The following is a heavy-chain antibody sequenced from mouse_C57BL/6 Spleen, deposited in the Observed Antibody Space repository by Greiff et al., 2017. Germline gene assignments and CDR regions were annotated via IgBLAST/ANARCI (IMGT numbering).Heavy chain of an antibody. CDR1: GFTFSDSW. V-gene: IGHV6-6*01. Sequence: EVKLQESGGGLVQPGGSMKLSCAASGFTFSDSWMDWVRQSPEKGLEWVAEIRNSANNHATYYAEYVTGRFTISTDDSKSSVYLQMNSSRAEDTGIYYCTSLYYGNYYAMDYWGQGTSVTVAS. CDR2: IRNSANNHAT. CDR3: TSLYYGNYYAMDY. D-gene: IGHD2-1*01. J-gene: IGHJ4*01.